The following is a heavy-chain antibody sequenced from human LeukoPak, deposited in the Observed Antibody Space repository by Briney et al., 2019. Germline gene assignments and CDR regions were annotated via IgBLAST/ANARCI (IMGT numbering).Heavy chain of an antibody. CDR1: VGSISSLGYY. Sequence: PSETLSLTCTVSVGSISSLGYYWSWIRPPAGGGLEWIGHIYTSGSTNYNPSLESRVTISLDTSKNQFSLKLSSVTAADTAVYYCARDRYCSSTSCYDYWGQGTLVTVSS. V-gene: IGHV4-61*09. D-gene: IGHD2-2*01. CDR3: ARDRYCSSTSCYDY. CDR2: IYTSGST. J-gene: IGHJ4*02.